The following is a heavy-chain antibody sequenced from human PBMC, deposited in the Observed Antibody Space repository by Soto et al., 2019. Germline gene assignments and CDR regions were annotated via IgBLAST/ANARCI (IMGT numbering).Heavy chain of an antibody. CDR1: GFTFSSYA. J-gene: IGHJ4*02. D-gene: IGHD2-15*01. Sequence: DVQLLESGGGLVQTEWSLRLSCAAYGFTFSSYAMGWVRQGPGKGLEWVAVVSIGGSTHYADSVRGRFTISRDNSKNTLSLQMNSLTAEDTAVYFCAKRRGAGGHFDYWGQGALVTVSS. CDR3: AKRRGAGGHFDY. CDR2: VSIGGST. V-gene: IGHV3-23*01.